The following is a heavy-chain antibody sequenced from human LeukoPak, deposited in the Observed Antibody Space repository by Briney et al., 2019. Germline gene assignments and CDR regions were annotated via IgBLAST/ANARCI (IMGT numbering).Heavy chain of an antibody. J-gene: IGHJ4*02. CDR3: AKPHTPYCSGGTCYLFDY. CDR2: VSGGSSST. CDR1: GFSLSSYG. Sequence: GGSLRLSCVASGFSLSSYGMSWVRQARGKGLEWVSTVSGGSSSTYYADSVKGRLTMSRDNSNNTVYLQMNSLRVDDTAVYYCAKPHTPYCSGGTCYLFDYWGQGTLVTVSS. V-gene: IGHV3-23*01. D-gene: IGHD2-15*01.